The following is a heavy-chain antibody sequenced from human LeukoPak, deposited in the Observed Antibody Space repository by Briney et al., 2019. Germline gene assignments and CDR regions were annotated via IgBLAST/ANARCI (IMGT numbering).Heavy chain of an antibody. V-gene: IGHV1-18*01. D-gene: IGHD3-22*01. CDR3: ARAFYDSSGYYYAGVLDY. Sequence: GASVKVSCKSSGYTFTTYGITWVRQAPGQGLEWMGWISTDNGDTNYAQKLQGRVTLTTDTSTSTVYMELSGLRSEDTALYYCARAFYDSSGYYYAGVLDYWGQGTLVTVSS. CDR2: ISTDNGDT. J-gene: IGHJ4*02. CDR1: GYTFTTYG.